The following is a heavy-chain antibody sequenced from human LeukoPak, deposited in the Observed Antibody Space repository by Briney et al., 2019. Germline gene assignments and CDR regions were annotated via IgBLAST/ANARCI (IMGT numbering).Heavy chain of an antibody. Sequence: PGGSLRLSCAASGFTFSNYGMSWVRQAPGKGLEWVSGISGSGDSTYYADSVKGRFTISRDNSKNMLYLQMNGLRAEDTAEYYCAKGASGGFLEWFEAWGQGTLVTVTS. CDR3: AKGASGGFLEWFEA. CDR2: ISGSGDST. V-gene: IGHV3-23*01. D-gene: IGHD3-3*01. J-gene: IGHJ5*02. CDR1: GFTFSNYG.